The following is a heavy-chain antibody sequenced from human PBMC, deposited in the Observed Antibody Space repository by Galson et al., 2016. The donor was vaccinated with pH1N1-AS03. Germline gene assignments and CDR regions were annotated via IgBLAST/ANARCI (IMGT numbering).Heavy chain of an antibody. Sequence: SVKVSCKASGYTFTDYYIHWVRQAPGQGLEWMGRFNPNSGGAHSAQKFEGRVTMTRDTSISTAYMELSRLRSGDTAIYYCARERVYSEIRHPFDIWGQGTMVTVSS. CDR2: FNPNSGGA. J-gene: IGHJ3*02. CDR3: ARERVYSEIRHPFDI. D-gene: IGHD3-22*01. V-gene: IGHV1-2*06. CDR1: GYTFTDYY.